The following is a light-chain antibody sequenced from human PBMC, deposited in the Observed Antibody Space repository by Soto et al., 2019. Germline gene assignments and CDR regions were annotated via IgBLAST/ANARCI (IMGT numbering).Light chain of an antibody. Sequence: SALTQPPASSGGRGQSVTISCTGTSSEAGGYNYVSWYPQHPGKAPKLMMYEVSERPSGVPDRFSGSKSGNTASLTISGLQAEDEADYYCSSYTISTTLYGFRTGTKVTVL. V-gene: IGLV2-8*01. CDR2: EVS. CDR3: SSYTISTTLYG. CDR1: SSEAGGYNY. J-gene: IGLJ1*01.